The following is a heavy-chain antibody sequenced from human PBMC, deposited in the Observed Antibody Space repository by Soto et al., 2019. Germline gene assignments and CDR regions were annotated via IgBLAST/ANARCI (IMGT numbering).Heavy chain of an antibody. CDR1: GYTFTSYG. V-gene: IGHV1-18*04. D-gene: IGHD2-21*02. CDR2: ISAYNGNT. Sequence: GASVEVCGEASGYTFTSYGISWVRQAPGQGLEWMGWISAYNGNTNYAQKLQGRVTMTTDTSTSTAYMELRSLRSDDTAVYYCARDHGGVTYVYYYYGMDVWGQGTTVTVSS. CDR3: ARDHGGVTYVYYYYGMDV. J-gene: IGHJ6*02.